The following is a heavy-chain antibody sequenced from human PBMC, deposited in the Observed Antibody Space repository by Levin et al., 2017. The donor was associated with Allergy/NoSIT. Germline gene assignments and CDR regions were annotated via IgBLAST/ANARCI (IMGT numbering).Heavy chain of an antibody. J-gene: IGHJ4*02. V-gene: IGHV3-53*01. CDR2: IYSGGST. CDR1: GFTVSSNY. Sequence: GESLKISCAASGFTVSSNYMSWVRQAPGKGLEWVSVIYSGGSTYYADSVKGRFTISRDNSKNTLYLQMNSLRAEDTAVYYCARFPYGSGSYYRGDDDYWGQGTLVTVSS. D-gene: IGHD3-10*01. CDR3: ARFPYGSGSYYRGDDDY.